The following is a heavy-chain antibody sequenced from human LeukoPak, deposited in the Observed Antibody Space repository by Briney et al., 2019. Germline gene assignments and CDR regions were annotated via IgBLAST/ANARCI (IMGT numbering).Heavy chain of an antibody. CDR3: AIKWDLYWFDP. V-gene: IGHV5-51*01. CDR2: IYPGDSDT. Sequence: GESLKISCKGSGYNFSSYWIGWVRQMPGKGLEWMGIIYPGDSDTRYSPAFQGQVTISADKSISTAYLQWSSLKASDTAMYYCAIKWDLYWFDPWGQGTLVTVSS. J-gene: IGHJ5*02. D-gene: IGHD1-26*01. CDR1: GYNFSSYW.